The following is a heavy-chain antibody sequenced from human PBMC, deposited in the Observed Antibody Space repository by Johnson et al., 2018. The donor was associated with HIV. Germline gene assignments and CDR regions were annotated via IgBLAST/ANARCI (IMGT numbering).Heavy chain of an antibody. V-gene: IGHV3-20*04. Sequence: VQLVESGGGLVQPGGSLRLSCAASGFTFSSYAMSWVRQAPGKGLEWVSGINRNGGSTNYADSVKGRFTISRDNAKNSLYLQMNSLRAEDTALYYCAISSSGLDAFDIWGQGTMVTVSS. D-gene: IGHD3-22*01. J-gene: IGHJ3*02. CDR1: GFTFSSYA. CDR3: AISSSGLDAFDI. CDR2: INRNGGST.